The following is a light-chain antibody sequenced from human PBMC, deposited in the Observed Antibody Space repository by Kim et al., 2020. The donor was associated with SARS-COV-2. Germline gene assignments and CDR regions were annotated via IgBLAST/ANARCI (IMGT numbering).Light chain of an antibody. Sequence: VSSGQTAITTCAGDRLADTFVSWNQQKPGPSPVLVIYEDTTRPSGIPVRFSGSTSGNTATLTIRATQAMDEADYYCQAWDSITAVFGGGTKLTVL. V-gene: IGLV3-1*01. CDR1: RLADTF. J-gene: IGLJ3*02. CDR2: EDT. CDR3: QAWDSITAV.